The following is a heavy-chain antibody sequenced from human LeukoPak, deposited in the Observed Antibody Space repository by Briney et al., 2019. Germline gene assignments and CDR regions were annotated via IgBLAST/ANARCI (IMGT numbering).Heavy chain of an antibody. CDR3: ARDPDYYDSSGYYPY. V-gene: IGHV1-2*02. J-gene: IGHJ4*02. CDR2: INSNCGGT. D-gene: IGHD3-22*01. CDR1: GYTFTGYY. Sequence: ASVKVSCKASGYTFTGYYMHWVRQAPGQGLEWVGWINSNCGGTNYAQRFQGRVTMTRNTSISTAYMELSRLRSDDTAVYYCARDPDYYDSSGYYPYWGQGTLVTVSS.